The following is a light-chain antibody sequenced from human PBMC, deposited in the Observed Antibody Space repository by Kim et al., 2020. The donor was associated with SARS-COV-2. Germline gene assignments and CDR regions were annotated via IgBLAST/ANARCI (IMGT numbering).Light chain of an antibody. V-gene: IGKV3-20*01. CDR3: QQYDSSVWT. CDR1: QSVNGRF. CDR2: GAP. J-gene: IGKJ1*01. Sequence: GEVATLSRRASQSVNGRFLAWYQQKPGQAPRLLIYGAPTRATGIPDRFSGSGSGTDFTLTISILEPEDFAMYYCQQYDSSVWTFGQGTKVDIK.